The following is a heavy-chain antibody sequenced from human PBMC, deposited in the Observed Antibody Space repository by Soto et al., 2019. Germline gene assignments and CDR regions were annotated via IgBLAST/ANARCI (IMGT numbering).Heavy chain of an antibody. V-gene: IGHV1-69*02. J-gene: IGHJ6*03. D-gene: IGHD2-15*01. Sequence: QVQLVQSGAEVKKPGSSVKVSCKASGGTFSSYTISWVRQAPGQGLEWMGRIIPILGIANYAQKFQGRVTITADKSTSTAYMELSSLRSEDMAVYYCARGLGYCSGGSCYSEGDYYYYYYMDVWGKGTTVTVSS. CDR3: ARGLGYCSGGSCYSEGDYYYYYYMDV. CDR2: IIPILGIA. CDR1: GGTFSSYT.